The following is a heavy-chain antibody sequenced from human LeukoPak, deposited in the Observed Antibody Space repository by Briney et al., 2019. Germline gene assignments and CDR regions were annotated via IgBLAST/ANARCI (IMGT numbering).Heavy chain of an antibody. CDR1: GFIFDDYA. CDR3: TKDINGYSSGCFNY. J-gene: IGHJ4*02. D-gene: IGHD6-19*01. Sequence: GGSLRLSCAASGFIFDDYAMHWVRQAPGKGLEWVSGISWNSRDIGYVDSVKGRFTISRDNAKNSLYLQMNSLRPEDTALYYCTKDINGYSSGCFNYWGQGTLVTVSS. V-gene: IGHV3-9*01. CDR2: ISWNSRDI.